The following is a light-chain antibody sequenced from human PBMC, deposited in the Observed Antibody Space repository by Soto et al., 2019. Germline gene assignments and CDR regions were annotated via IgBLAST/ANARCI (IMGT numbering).Light chain of an antibody. CDR2: QES. V-gene: IGKV1-9*01. CDR1: QAITNN. CDR3: QQVKSYPRT. Sequence: DIQLTQSPFFLSASVGDRVTITCRASQAITNNLAWYQQKPGKPPNLLIYQESTLKSGVPSRFSGSKSGTQFTLTIDSLQPEDSATYYCQQVKSYPRTFGGGTKVDIK. J-gene: IGKJ4*01.